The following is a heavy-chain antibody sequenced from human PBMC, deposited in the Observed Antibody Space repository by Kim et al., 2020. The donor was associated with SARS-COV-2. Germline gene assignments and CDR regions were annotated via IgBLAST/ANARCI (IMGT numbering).Heavy chain of an antibody. D-gene: IGHD2-15*01. Sequence: SETLSLTCTVSGGSISSSSYYWGWIRQPPGKGLEWIGSIYYSGSTYYNPSLKSRVTISVDTSKNQFSLKLSSVTAADTAVYYCARKGYCSGGSCYSGGNWFDPWGQGTLVTVSS. CDR2: IYYSGST. CDR3: ARKGYCSGGSCYSGGNWFDP. CDR1: GGSISSSSYY. J-gene: IGHJ5*02. V-gene: IGHV4-39*01.